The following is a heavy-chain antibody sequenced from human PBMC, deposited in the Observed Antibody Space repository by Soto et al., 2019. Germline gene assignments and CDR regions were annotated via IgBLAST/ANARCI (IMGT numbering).Heavy chain of an antibody. J-gene: IGHJ4*02. D-gene: IGHD5-12*01. CDR1: GFTFSSYA. CDR2: ISGSGGSI. CDR3: AKGYSVYAASYYFDY. Sequence: GSLRLSCAASGFTFSSYAMSWVRQAPGKGLEWVEPISGSGGSIYYADSVKGRFTISRDNSKNTLYLQMNSLRAEDTAVYYCAKGYSVYAASYYFDYWGQGILVTVSS. V-gene: IGHV3-23*01.